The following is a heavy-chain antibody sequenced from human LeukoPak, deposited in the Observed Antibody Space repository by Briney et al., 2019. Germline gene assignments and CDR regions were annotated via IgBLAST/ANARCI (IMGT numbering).Heavy chain of an antibody. CDR1: GGSISSYY. J-gene: IGHJ5*02. V-gene: IGHV4-59*01. Sequence: SETLSPTCSVAGGSISSYYWSWIRQSPGKGLEWIGYIYYSGSTNYNPSLKSRVIISIDTSKNQFSLKLSSVTAADTAVYYCAREQVMYYDVLTGYSRPYNWFDPWGQGTLVTVSS. CDR2: IYYSGST. D-gene: IGHD3-9*01. CDR3: AREQVMYYDVLTGYSRPYNWFDP.